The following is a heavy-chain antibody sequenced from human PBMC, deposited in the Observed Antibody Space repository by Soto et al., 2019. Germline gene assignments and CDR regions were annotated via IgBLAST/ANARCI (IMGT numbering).Heavy chain of an antibody. CDR1: GGSFSDYY. V-gene: IGHV4-34*01. Sequence: QVQLQQWGAGLLKPSETLSLTCAVYGGSFSDYYWSWLRQTPGKGLEWIGEINHSGDTKYNPSLESRVTISVDTSKSQFSLKLNSVTAADTAVYYCARTGGMDVWGQGATVTVSS. CDR2: INHSGDT. J-gene: IGHJ6*02. CDR3: ARTGGMDV.